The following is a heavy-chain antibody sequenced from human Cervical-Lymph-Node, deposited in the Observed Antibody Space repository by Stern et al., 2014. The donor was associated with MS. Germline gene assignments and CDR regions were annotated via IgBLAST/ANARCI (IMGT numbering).Heavy chain of an antibody. CDR1: GFTFSTYA. Sequence: VQLVESGGGVVQPGRSLRLSCAASGFTFSTYAMHWVRQPAGQGLEWVAVLSSDGGNKWYADDVKGRFTISRDNANNTLYLQMNSLRAEDTAVYYCARVIYDILTGAQYFDYWGQGTRVTVSS. D-gene: IGHD3-9*01. CDR2: LSSDGGNK. J-gene: IGHJ4*02. CDR3: ARVIYDILTGAQYFDY. V-gene: IGHV3-30-3*01.